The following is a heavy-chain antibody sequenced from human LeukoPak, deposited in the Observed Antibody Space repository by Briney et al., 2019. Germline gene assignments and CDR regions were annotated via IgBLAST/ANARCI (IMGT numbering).Heavy chain of an antibody. CDR1: GYTFTGYY. Sequence: ASVKVSCKASGYTFTGYYMHWVRQAPGQGLEWMGWINPNSGGTNYAQKFQGRVTMTRDTSISTAYMELSRLRSDDTAVYYCARVGSYYGSGSYYNLPTDYWGQGTLVTVSS. J-gene: IGHJ4*02. D-gene: IGHD3-10*01. CDR2: INPNSGGT. V-gene: IGHV1-2*02. CDR3: ARVGSYYGSGSYYNLPTDY.